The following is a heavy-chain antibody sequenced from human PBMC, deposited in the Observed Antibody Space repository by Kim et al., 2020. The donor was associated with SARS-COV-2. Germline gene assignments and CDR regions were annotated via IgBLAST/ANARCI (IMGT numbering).Heavy chain of an antibody. Sequence: QKVQGRVTITADESTSTAYMELSSLRSEDTAVYYCAREFGVAVAGNWFDPWGQGTLVTVSS. J-gene: IGHJ5*02. CDR3: AREFGVAVAGNWFDP. D-gene: IGHD6-13*01. V-gene: IGHV1-69*01.